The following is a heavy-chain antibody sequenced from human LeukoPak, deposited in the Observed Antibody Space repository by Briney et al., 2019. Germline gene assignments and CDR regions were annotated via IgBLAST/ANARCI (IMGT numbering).Heavy chain of an antibody. CDR1: GFTFSSYW. J-gene: IGHJ6*03. CDR3: AKGLGYCSGGSCPLVGYYYYMDV. CDR2: IKQDGSEK. D-gene: IGHD2-15*01. V-gene: IGHV3-7*03. Sequence: GGSLRLSCAASGFTFSSYWMSWVRQAPGKGLEWVANIKQDGSEKYYVDSVKGRFTISRDNAKNSLYLQMNSLRAEDTAVYYCAKGLGYCSGGSCPLVGYYYYMDVWGKGTTVTVSS.